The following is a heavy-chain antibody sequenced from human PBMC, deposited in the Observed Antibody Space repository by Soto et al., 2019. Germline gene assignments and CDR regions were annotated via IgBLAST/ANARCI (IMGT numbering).Heavy chain of an antibody. CDR3: ARDRLYSSSFYNWFDP. D-gene: IGHD6-13*01. CDR2: IYYSGST. V-gene: IGHV4-31*03. Sequence: PSETLSLTCTVSGGSISSGGYYWSWIRQHPGKGLEWIGYIYYSGSTYYNPSLKSRVTISVDTSKNQFSLKLSSVTAADTAVYYCARDRLYSSSFYNWFDPWGQGTLVTVSS. CDR1: GGSISSGGYY. J-gene: IGHJ5*02.